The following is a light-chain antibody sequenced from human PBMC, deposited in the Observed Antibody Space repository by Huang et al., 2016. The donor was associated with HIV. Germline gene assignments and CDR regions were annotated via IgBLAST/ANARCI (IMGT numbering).Light chain of an antibody. J-gene: IGKJ4*01. V-gene: IGKV3-11*01. CDR1: QTIGTY. CDR3: QQRRSWPLT. CDR2: EGS. Sequence: EVVLTQSPPTLSLFPGETATRPCRASQTIGTYVAWYQQRPGQVPRLRIYEGSNRAAGVPARISGAGSGTTFTLSISGLESEDFGVYYCQQRRSWPLTFGGGTKVEV.